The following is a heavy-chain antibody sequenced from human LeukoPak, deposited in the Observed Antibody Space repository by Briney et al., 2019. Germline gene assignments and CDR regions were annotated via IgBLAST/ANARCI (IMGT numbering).Heavy chain of an antibody. CDR3: ASKGTAAAAGIDAFDI. Sequence: SVKVSCKASGGTFSSYAISWVRQAPGQGLEWMGRIIPILGIANYAQKFQGRVTITADKSTSTAYMELSSLRSEDTAVYYCASKGTAAAAGIDAFDIWDQGTMVTVSS. CDR2: IIPILGIA. V-gene: IGHV1-69*04. D-gene: IGHD6-13*01. J-gene: IGHJ3*02. CDR1: GGTFSSYA.